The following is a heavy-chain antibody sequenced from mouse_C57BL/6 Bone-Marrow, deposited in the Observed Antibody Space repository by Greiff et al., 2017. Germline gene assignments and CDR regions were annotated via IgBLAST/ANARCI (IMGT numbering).Heavy chain of an antibody. CDR3: GAYDYDGFAY. D-gene: IGHD2-4*01. V-gene: IGHV1-55*01. CDR1: GYTFTSYW. J-gene: IGHJ3*01. CDR2: LYPGSGSN. Sequence: VQLQQPGAELVKPGASVQMSCKASGYTFTSYWLTWVKQRPGPGLDWIGDLYPGSGSNNYNEKFKSKATLTVYPSSSTAYMQLSSLTSEDSAVYYCGAYDYDGFAYWGQGTLVTVSA.